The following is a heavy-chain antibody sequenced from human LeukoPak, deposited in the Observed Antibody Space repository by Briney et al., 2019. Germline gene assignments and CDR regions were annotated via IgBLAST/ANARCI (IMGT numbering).Heavy chain of an antibody. D-gene: IGHD2-8*02. J-gene: IGHJ4*02. CDR2: ISSSGETI. V-gene: IGHV3-48*03. CDR3: ARDPSNGYCFEF. CDR1: GFPFGSYE. Sequence: PGGSLRLSCAASGFPFGSYEMNWVRQAPGKGLEWISYISSSGETIYHADSVRGRFTISRDSAKNSLFLQMSSLRAEDTAVYYCARDPSNGYCFEFWGQGTLVTVSS.